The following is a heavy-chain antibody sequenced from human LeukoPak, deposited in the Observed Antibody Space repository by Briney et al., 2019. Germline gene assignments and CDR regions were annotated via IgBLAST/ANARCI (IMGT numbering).Heavy chain of an antibody. Sequence: GGYLRLSCAASGFSFSTYTMNWVRQAPGKGLEWFSAINGRGDSTFYADSVKGQFTISRDNSKNTLYLQMNSLRAEDTAVYYCARALTATTVVTPQAYWGQGTLVSVSS. V-gene: IGHV3-23*01. D-gene: IGHD4-23*01. CDR3: ARALTATTVVTPQAY. J-gene: IGHJ4*02. CDR2: INGRGDST. CDR1: GFSFSTYT.